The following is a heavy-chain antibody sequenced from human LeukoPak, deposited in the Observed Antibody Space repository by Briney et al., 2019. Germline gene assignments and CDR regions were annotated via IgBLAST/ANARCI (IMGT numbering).Heavy chain of an antibody. Sequence: GGSLRLSCAASGFTFDDYGMSWVRQAPGKGLEWVSGINWNGGSTGYADSVKGRFTISRDNAKNSLYLQMNSLRAEDTALYYCARYSCGWYFHYYYYMDVWGKGTTVTVSS. D-gene: IGHD6-19*01. V-gene: IGHV3-20*04. CDR1: GFTFDDYG. CDR3: ARYSCGWYFHYYYYMDV. CDR2: INWNGGST. J-gene: IGHJ6*03.